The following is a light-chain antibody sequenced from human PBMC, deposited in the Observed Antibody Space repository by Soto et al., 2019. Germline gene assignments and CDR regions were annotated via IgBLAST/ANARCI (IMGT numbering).Light chain of an antibody. CDR3: RLYGSSPPMYT. J-gene: IGKJ2*01. CDR1: QSINNVY. CDR2: GAS. Sequence: DIVLTQSPDTLSLSPGERASLSCRASQSINNVYLGWYQQKRGQAPRLLIYGASSRATGIPDRISGSGSGTDFTLTISRLEPEDFAVYYCRLYGSSPPMYTFGQGTKLEIK. V-gene: IGKV3-20*01.